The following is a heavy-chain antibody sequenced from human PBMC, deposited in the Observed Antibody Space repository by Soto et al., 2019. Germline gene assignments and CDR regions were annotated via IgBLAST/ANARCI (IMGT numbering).Heavy chain of an antibody. V-gene: IGHV3-33*01. J-gene: IGHJ6*03. CDR1: GFTFSSYG. CDR2: IWYDGSNK. D-gene: IGHD4-4*01. CDR3: ARANDYSNYESSYYYYYYMDV. Sequence: AGGSLRLSCAASGFTFSSYGMHWVRQAPGKGLEWVAVIWYDGSNKYYADSVKGRFTISRDNSKNTLYLQMNSLRAEDTAVYYCARANDYSNYESSYYYYYYMDVWGKGTTVTVSS.